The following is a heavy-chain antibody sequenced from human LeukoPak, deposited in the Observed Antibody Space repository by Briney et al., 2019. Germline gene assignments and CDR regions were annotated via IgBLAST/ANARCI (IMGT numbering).Heavy chain of an antibody. V-gene: IGHV3-23*01. D-gene: IGHD2-2*01. Sequence: GGSLRLSCAASGFTFSSYAMSWVRQAPGKGLEWVSAISASGGSTYYADSVKGRSTISRDKSKKTRYVEMNSLSAEDTAVYYCAKDLDCSSTSCYPDYWGQGTLVTVSS. CDR2: ISASGGST. CDR1: GFTFSSYA. CDR3: AKDLDCSSTSCYPDY. J-gene: IGHJ4*02.